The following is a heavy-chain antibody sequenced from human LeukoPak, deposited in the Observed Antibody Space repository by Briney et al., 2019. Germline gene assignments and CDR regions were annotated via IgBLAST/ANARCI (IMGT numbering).Heavy chain of an antibody. CDR1: GFTFSSYW. D-gene: IGHD3-22*01. CDR3: AGDPYSGNYGSYYYYYMDV. V-gene: IGHV3-7*01. Sequence: GGSLRLSCAASGFTFSSYWMSWVRQAPGKGLEWVANIKQDGSEKYYVDSVKGRFTISRDNAKNSLYLQINSLGPEDTAVYFCAGDPYSGNYGSYYYYYMDVWGKGTTVTVSS. J-gene: IGHJ6*03. CDR2: IKQDGSEK.